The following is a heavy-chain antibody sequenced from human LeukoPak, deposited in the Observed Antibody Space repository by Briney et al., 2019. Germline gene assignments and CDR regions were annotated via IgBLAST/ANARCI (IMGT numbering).Heavy chain of an antibody. CDR1: GFTFSNYA. Sequence: GGSLRLSCVASGFTFSNYAMGWVRQTPGKGLDWVSSISASGGSTYYADSLKGRITISRDNSKNTLYLQVNSLRSEDTAVYYCAKEADFLGGFVGDFDHWGQGTLVTVSS. CDR3: AKEADFLGGFVGDFDH. D-gene: IGHD3-3*01. J-gene: IGHJ4*02. V-gene: IGHV3-23*01. CDR2: ISASGGST.